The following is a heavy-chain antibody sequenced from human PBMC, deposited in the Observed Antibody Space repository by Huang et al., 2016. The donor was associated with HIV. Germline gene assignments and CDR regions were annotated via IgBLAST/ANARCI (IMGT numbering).Heavy chain of an antibody. Sequence: QITLKESGPTLVKPTQTLTLTCTFSGFSLSTSGVGVGWIRQPPGKALEWLALIHWNNDKQYNSSLKSRLTITKDTSKNQVVLTMANVDPLDTATYYCARRAASGWQQEYFHLWGQGTLVTVSS. CDR2: IHWNNDK. D-gene: IGHD6-19*01. CDR3: ARRAASGWQQEYFHL. V-gene: IGHV2-5*01. CDR1: GFSLSTSGVG. J-gene: IGHJ1*01.